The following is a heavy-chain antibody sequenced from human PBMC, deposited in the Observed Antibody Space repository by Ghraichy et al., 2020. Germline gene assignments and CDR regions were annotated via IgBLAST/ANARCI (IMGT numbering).Heavy chain of an antibody. CDR3: ARRGSAMVSEPNRNYFDY. V-gene: IGHV4-34*01. CDR2: INHSGST. J-gene: IGHJ4*02. D-gene: IGHD5-18*01. Sequence: SETLSLTCAVYGGSFSGYYWSWIRQPPGKGLEWIGEINHSGSTNYNPSLKSRVTISVDTSKNQFSLKLSSVTAADTAVYYCARRGSAMVSEPNRNYFDYWGQGTLVTVSS. CDR1: GGSFSGYY.